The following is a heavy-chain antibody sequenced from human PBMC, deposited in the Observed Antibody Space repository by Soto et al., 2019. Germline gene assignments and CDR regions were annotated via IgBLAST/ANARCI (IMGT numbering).Heavy chain of an antibody. CDR2: IYPGDSDT. V-gene: IGHV5-51*01. J-gene: IGHJ4*02. Sequence: GESLKISCKGSGYSFTSYWIGWVRQMPGKGLEWMGIIYPGDSDTRYSPSFQGQVTISADKSISTAYLQWSSLKASDTAMYYCARFRTQNSEPYGSGSYFVGFDYWGQGTLVTVSS. CDR1: GYSFTSYW. D-gene: IGHD3-10*01. CDR3: ARFRTQNSEPYGSGSYFVGFDY.